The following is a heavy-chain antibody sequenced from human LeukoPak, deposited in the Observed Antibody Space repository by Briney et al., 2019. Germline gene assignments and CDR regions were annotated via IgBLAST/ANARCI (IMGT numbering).Heavy chain of an antibody. CDR2: ISAYNGNT. Sequence: ASVKVSCKASGYTFTSYGISWVRQAPGQGLEWMGWISAYNGNTNYAQKLQGRVTMTTDTSTSTAYMELRSLRSDDTAVYYCVRSFGFQVCNWFDPWGQGTLVTVSS. D-gene: IGHD3-10*01. V-gene: IGHV1-18*04. CDR3: VRSFGFQVCNWFDP. CDR1: GYTFTSYG. J-gene: IGHJ5*02.